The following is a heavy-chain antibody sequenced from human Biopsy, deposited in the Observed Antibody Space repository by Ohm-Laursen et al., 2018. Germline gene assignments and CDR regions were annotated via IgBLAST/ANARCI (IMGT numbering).Heavy chain of an antibody. CDR3: ARGIGSMVRGVIINVDNWFDP. D-gene: IGHD3-10*01. Sequence: SVKVSCNASGYTFTTYAISWVRQAPGQGLEWMGWISTYNGNTNYAQKVQGRVTMTTDTSTSTAYMELRSLRSDDTAVYYCARGIGSMVRGVIINVDNWFDPWGQGTLVTVSS. J-gene: IGHJ5*02. CDR2: ISTYNGNT. V-gene: IGHV1-18*01. CDR1: GYTFTTYA.